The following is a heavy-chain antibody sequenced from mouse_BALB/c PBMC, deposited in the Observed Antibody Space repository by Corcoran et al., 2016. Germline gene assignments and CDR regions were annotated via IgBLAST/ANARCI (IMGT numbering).Heavy chain of an antibody. Sequence: DVQLQESGPGLVKPSQSLSLTCSVTGYSITSGYYWNWIRQFPGNKLEWMGYISYDGSNNYNPSLKNRIPITRDTSKNQFFLKLNSVTTEDTATYYCARDRDWDWYFDVWGAGTTVTVSS. V-gene: IGHV3-6*02. CDR1: GYSITSGYY. CDR2: ISYDGSN. J-gene: IGHJ1*01. D-gene: IGHD4-1*01. CDR3: ARDRDWDWYFDV.